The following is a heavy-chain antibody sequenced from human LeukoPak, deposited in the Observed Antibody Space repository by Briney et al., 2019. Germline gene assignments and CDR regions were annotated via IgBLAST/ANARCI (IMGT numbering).Heavy chain of an antibody. CDR3: AKDVGKWESLHFFDY. V-gene: IGHV3-23*01. Sequence: GGSLRLSCAASGFTFSSSAMSWVRQAPGKGLEWISGISGSGASTYYADSVKGRFTISRDDSRNTLYLQMNSLRGDDTAVYYCAKDVGKWESLHFFDYWGQGALVTVSS. J-gene: IGHJ4*02. D-gene: IGHD1-26*01. CDR2: ISGSGAST. CDR1: GFTFSSSA.